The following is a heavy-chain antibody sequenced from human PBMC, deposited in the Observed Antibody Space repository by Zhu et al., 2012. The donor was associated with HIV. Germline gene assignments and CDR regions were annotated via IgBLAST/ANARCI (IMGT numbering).Heavy chain of an antibody. CDR3: ARMRAAARTLVY. CDR1: GGSISSSSYY. V-gene: IGHV4-39*01. J-gene: IGHJ4*02. CDR2: IYYSGST. D-gene: IGHD5-18*01. Sequence: QVQLQESGPGLVKPSETLSLTCTVSGGSISSSSYYWGWIRQPPGKGLEWIGSIYYSGSTYYNPSLKSRVTISVDTSKNQFSLKLSSVTAADTAVYYCARMRAAARTLVYWGQGTLVTVSS.